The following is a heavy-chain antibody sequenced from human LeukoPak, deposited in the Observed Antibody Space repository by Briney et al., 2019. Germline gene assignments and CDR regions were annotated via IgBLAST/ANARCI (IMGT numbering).Heavy chain of an antibody. CDR2: IYSGGST. V-gene: IGHV3-53*01. Sequence: GGSLRLSCAACGFTVSSNYMSLVRQAPGKGLEWVSVIYSGGSTYYADSVKGRFTISRDNSKNTLYLQMNSLRAEDTAVYYCAREYSSSSGYYFDYWGQGTLVTVSS. CDR1: GFTVSSNY. CDR3: AREYSSSSGYYFDY. J-gene: IGHJ4*02. D-gene: IGHD6-13*01.